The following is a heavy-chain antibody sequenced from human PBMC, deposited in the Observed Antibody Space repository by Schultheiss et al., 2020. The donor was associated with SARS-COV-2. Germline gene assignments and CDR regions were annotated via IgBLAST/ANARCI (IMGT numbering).Heavy chain of an antibody. CDR1: GFTFSSYA. J-gene: IGHJ4*02. CDR3: ANQELPGVDY. D-gene: IGHD1-7*01. CDR2: IYSGGST. V-gene: IGHV3-23*03. Sequence: GESLKISCAASGFTFSSYAMSWVRQAPGKGLEWVSVIYSGGSTYYADSVKGRFTISRDNSKNTLYLQMNSLRAEDTAVYYCANQELPGVDYWGQGTLVTVSS.